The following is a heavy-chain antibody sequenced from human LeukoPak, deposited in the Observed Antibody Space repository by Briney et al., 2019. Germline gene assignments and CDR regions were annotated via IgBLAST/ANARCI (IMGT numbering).Heavy chain of an antibody. CDR2: IYTSGST. CDR1: GGSISSYY. Sequence: SETLSLTCTVSGGSISSYYWSWIRQPAGKGLEWIGRIYTSGSTNYNPSPKSRVTISVDTSKNQFSLKLSSVTAADTAVYYCARNIAARPYYYYGMDVWGQGTTVTVSS. D-gene: IGHD6-6*01. J-gene: IGHJ6*02. CDR3: ARNIAARPYYYYGMDV. V-gene: IGHV4-4*07.